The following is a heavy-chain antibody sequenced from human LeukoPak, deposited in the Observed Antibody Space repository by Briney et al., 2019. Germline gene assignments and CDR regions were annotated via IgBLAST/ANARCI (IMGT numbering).Heavy chain of an antibody. CDR2: INPNSGGT. D-gene: IGHD5-12*01. CDR1: GYTFTGYY. Sequence: ASVKVSCKASGYTFTGYYMHWVRQAPGQGLGWMGWINPNSGGTNYAQKFQGRVTMTRDTSISTAYMELSRLRSDDTAVYYCARARWLRGAFDIWGQGTMVTVSS. J-gene: IGHJ3*02. V-gene: IGHV1-2*02. CDR3: ARARWLRGAFDI.